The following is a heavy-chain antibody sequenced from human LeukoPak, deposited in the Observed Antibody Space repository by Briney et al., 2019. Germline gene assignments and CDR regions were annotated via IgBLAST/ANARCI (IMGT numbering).Heavy chain of an antibody. CDR2: IYYSGST. V-gene: IGHV4-39*07. CDR1: GGSISSSSYY. Sequence: SETLSLTCTVSGGSISSSSYYWGWIRQPPGKGLEWIGSIYYSGSTYYNPSLKSRVTISVDKSKNQFSLMLTSVTAADTAVYYCARDLRLGRYYYYMDVWGKGATVTVSS. CDR3: ARDLRLGRYYYYMDV. D-gene: IGHD3-16*01. J-gene: IGHJ6*03.